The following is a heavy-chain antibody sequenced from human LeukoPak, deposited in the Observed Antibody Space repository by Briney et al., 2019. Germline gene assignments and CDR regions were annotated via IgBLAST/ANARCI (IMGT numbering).Heavy chain of an antibody. V-gene: IGHV1-69*13. Sequence: SVKVSCKASGYTFTSYGVSWVRQAPGQGLEWMGGIIPIFGTANYAQKFQGRVTITADESTSTAYMELSSLRSEDTAVYYCGITNYDYVWGSYRYHWFDPWGQGTLVTVSS. J-gene: IGHJ5*02. CDR1: GYTFTSYG. D-gene: IGHD3-16*02. CDR3: GITNYDYVWGSYRYHWFDP. CDR2: IIPIFGTA.